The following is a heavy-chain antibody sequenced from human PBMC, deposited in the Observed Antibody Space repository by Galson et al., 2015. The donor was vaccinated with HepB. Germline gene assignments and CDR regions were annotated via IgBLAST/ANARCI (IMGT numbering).Heavy chain of an antibody. D-gene: IGHD3-22*01. CDR3: ARDPYYYETTTYYVVYYFDH. J-gene: IGHJ4*02. V-gene: IGHV4-39*07. Sequence: LSLTCTVSGGSISSNKNYWAWIRQPPGKGLEWIGSAYYSGSKYYNPSLESRATISLDTSKNEFSLKLTSVTAADTAIYYCARDPYYYETTTYYVVYYFDHWGQGTLVSVST. CDR1: GGSISSNKNY. CDR2: AYYSGSK.